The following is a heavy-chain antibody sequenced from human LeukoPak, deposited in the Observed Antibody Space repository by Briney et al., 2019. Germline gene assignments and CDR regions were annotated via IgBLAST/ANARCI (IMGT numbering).Heavy chain of an antibody. V-gene: IGHV3-30*03. CDR3: ARDNCSGGSCYPLYYYGMDV. Sequence: GGSLRLSCAASGFTFSSYGMHWVRQAPGKGLEWVAVISYDGSNKYYADSVKGRFTISSDNSKNTLYLQMNSLRAEDTAVYYCARDNCSGGSCYPLYYYGMDVWGQGTTVTVSS. CDR1: GFTFSSYG. D-gene: IGHD2-15*01. J-gene: IGHJ6*02. CDR2: ISYDGSNK.